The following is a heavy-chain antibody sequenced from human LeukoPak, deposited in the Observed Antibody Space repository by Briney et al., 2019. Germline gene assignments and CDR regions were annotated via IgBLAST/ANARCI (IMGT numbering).Heavy chain of an antibody. CDR2: ISAYNGNT. CDR1: GYTFTSYG. V-gene: IGHV1-18*01. Sequence: ASVKVSCKASGYTFTSYGISWVRQAPGQGLEWMGWISAYNGNTNYAQKLQGRVTMTTDTSTSTAYMELRSLRSDDTAVYYCARARVDCSSTSCYLGFADWFDPWGQGTLVTVSS. J-gene: IGHJ5*02. D-gene: IGHD2-2*01. CDR3: ARARVDCSSTSCYLGFADWFDP.